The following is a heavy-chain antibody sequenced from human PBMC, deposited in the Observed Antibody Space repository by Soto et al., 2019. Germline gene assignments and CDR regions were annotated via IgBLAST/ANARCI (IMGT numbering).Heavy chain of an antibody. CDR2: ISGSGDRT. CDR1: GFTFSIYG. D-gene: IGHD2-8*01. CDR3: ARDVSGNDFEY. Sequence: EVQLLESGGGLAQRGGSLRLSCAVSGFTFSIYGMNWVRQAPGKGLEWVSSISGSGDRTDYADSVKGRFTISRDNSKNTLFLQMDRLRVEDTAVYYCARDVSGNDFEYWGQGTLVTVSS. J-gene: IGHJ4*02. V-gene: IGHV3-23*01.